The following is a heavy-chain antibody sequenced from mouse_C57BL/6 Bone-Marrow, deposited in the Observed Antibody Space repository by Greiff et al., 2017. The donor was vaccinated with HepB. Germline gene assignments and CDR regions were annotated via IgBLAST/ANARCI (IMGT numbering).Heavy chain of an antibody. V-gene: IGHV5-4*01. D-gene: IGHD3-2*02. CDR2: ISDGGSYT. J-gene: IGHJ3*01. CDR3: ARGDSSGYWFAY. Sequence: EVHLVESGGGLVKPGGSLKLSCAASGFTFSSYAMSWVRQTPEKRLEWVATISDGGSYTYYPDNVKGRFTISRDNAKNNLYLQMSHLKSEDTAMYYCARGDSSGYWFAYWGQGTLVTVSA. CDR1: GFTFSSYA.